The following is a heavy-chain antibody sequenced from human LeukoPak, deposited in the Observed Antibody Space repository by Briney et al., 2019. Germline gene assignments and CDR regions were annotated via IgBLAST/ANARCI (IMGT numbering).Heavy chain of an antibody. D-gene: IGHD1-26*01. Sequence: GGSLRLSCAASGFTFSNAWMSWVRQAPGKGLEWVALIRYDGSNEYYADSVKGRFTISRDSSKSTLYLQMNSLRAEDTAVYYCAKELTVGTTSKNLDYWGQGTLVTVSS. CDR3: AKELTVGTTSKNLDY. V-gene: IGHV3-30*02. CDR1: GFTFSNAW. J-gene: IGHJ4*02. CDR2: IRYDGSNE.